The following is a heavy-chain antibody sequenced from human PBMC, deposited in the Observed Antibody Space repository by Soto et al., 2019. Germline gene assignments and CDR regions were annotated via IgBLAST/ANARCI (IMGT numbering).Heavy chain of an antibody. Sequence: GGSLRLSCAASGFTFSSYAMHWVRQAPGKWLEWVAVISYDRSNKYYADSVKGRFTISRDNSKNTLYLQMNSLRAEDTAVYYCARVIGGSSGYYGTLFYYYGMDVWGQGXTVTAYS. J-gene: IGHJ6*02. CDR2: ISYDRSNK. CDR1: GFTFSSYA. CDR3: ARVIGGSSGYYGTLFYYYGMDV. V-gene: IGHV3-30-3*01. D-gene: IGHD3-22*01.